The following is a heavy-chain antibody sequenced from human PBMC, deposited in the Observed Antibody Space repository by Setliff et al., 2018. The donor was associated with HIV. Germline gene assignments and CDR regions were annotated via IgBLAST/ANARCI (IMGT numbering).Heavy chain of an antibody. CDR1: GGSFGNFA. J-gene: IGHJ4*02. V-gene: IGHV1-69*13. CDR3: ARATTPSSPPDV. Sequence: SVKVSCKASGGSFGNFAVSWVRQAPGQGFEFMGGIIPPYGTGKFAQKFQGRVTFSADEFTRIVYMELNRLRSDDTAVYYCARATTPSSPPDVWGQGTLVTVSS. CDR2: IIPPYGTG. D-gene: IGHD2-15*01.